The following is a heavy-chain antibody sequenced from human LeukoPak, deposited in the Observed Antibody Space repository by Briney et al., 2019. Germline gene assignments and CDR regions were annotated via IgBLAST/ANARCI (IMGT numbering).Heavy chain of an antibody. CDR3: ARAANTFGDEFDY. J-gene: IGHJ4*02. CDR1: GYTFTSYY. CDR2: INPNGGAT. Sequence: ASVKVSCKASGYTFTSYYMHLVRQAPAQGLEWMGIINPNGGATSYAHKFQGRVTMARDTSTSTVYMELSSLTSEDTAVYYCARAANTFGDEFDYWGQGTLVTVSS. D-gene: IGHD3-16*01. V-gene: IGHV1-46*01.